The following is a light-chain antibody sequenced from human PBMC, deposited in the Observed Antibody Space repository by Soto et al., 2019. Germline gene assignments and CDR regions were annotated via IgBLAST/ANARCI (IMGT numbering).Light chain of an antibody. CDR1: QSVSSN. J-gene: IGKJ4*02. V-gene: IGKV3-15*01. Sequence: EIVMTQSRDTLSVSPGERATLSCMASQSVSSNLAWYQQKPGQAPRLLIYGASTRATGIPARFSGSGSGTEFTLTISSLQSEDFAVYYCQQYNNWPLTFGGVTKVEIK. CDR3: QQYNNWPLT. CDR2: GAS.